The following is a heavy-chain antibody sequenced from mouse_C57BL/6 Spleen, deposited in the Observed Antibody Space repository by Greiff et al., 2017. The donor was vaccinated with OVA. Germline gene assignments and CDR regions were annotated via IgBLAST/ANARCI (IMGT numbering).Heavy chain of an antibody. Sequence: EVKLVESGGGLVQPGGSLSLSCAASGFTFTDYYMSWVRQTPGKALEWLGFIRNKANGYTTAYSASVKGRFTISRDNSQSLLYLQMNALTAEDSATYCGARYNYAYNDYYFDGRGKGTTLTVSS. D-gene: IGHD2-2*01. J-gene: IGHJ2*01. CDR2: IRNKANGYTT. CDR3: ARYNYAYNDYYFDG. CDR1: GFTFTDYY. V-gene: IGHV7-3*01.